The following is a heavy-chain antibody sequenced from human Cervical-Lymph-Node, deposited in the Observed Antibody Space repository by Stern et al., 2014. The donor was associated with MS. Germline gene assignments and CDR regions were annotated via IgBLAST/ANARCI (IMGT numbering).Heavy chain of an antibody. D-gene: IGHD6-13*01. V-gene: IGHV3-11*03. CDR1: GFTFSDYY. J-gene: IGHJ4*02. CDR3: ARSPSSSWYGDY. CDR2: ISSSSSYT. Sequence: VQLLESGGGLVKPGGSLRLSCAASGFTFSDYYMSWIRQAPGKGLEWVSYISSSSSYTNYADSVKGRFTISRDNAKNSLYLQMNSLRAEDTAVYYCARSPSSSWYGDYWGQGTLVTVSS.